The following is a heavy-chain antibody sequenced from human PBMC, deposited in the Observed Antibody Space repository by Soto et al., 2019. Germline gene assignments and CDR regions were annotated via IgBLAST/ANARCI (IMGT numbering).Heavy chain of an antibody. J-gene: IGHJ2*01. D-gene: IGHD3-16*01. CDR2: ISYDGSDT. V-gene: IGHV3-30*18. CDR1: GFTFSSFG. Sequence: EQLAESGGGVVQSGRSLRLSCEASGFTFSSFGMHWVRQAPGKGLEWVAVISYDGSDTYFADSVKGRFTISRDNSKNTVYLQMNILGVEDTAVYYCVKDIHFLGIWYFDLWGRGSLVSVSS. CDR3: VKDIHFLGIWYFDL.